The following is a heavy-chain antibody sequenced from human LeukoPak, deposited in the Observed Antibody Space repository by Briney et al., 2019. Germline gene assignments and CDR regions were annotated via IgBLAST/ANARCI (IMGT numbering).Heavy chain of an antibody. D-gene: IGHD1-14*01. J-gene: IGHJ4*02. CDR3: ARDRPYETQYNRNLDH. V-gene: IGHV1-18*01. Sequence: GASVKVSCKASGYTFTSYGISWVRQAPGQGLEWMGWISAYNGNTNYAQKLQGRVTMTTDTSTSTAYMELRSLRSDDTAVYYCARDRPYETQYNRNLDHWGQGTLVTVSS. CDR1: GYTFTSYG. CDR2: ISAYNGNT.